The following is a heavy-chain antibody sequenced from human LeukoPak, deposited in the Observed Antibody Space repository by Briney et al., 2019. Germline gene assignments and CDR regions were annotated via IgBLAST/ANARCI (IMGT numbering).Heavy chain of an antibody. CDR1: GFTFSSYA. CDR3: TKAFDSGSYSIGY. J-gene: IGHJ4*02. Sequence: GGSLRLSCAASGFTFSSYAMSWVRQAPGKGLEWVSAISGSGGSTYYADSVKGRFTISRDNSKNTLYLQMNSLRAEDTAVYYCTKAFDSGSYSIGYWGQGTLVTVSS. CDR2: ISGSGGST. V-gene: IGHV3-23*01. D-gene: IGHD1-26*01.